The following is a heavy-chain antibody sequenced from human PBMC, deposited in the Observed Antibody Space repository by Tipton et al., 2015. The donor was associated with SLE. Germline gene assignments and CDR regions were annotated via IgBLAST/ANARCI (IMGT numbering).Heavy chain of an antibody. CDR1: GGSFSGYY. Sequence: AGLVKPSETLSLTCAVYGGSFSGYYWSWIRQPPGKGLEWIGEINHSGSTNYNPSLKSRVTISVDTSKNQFSLKLSSVTAADTAVYYCARGYSSFDYWGQGTLVTVSS. V-gene: IGHV4-34*01. D-gene: IGHD5-18*01. CDR3: ARGYSSFDY. J-gene: IGHJ4*02. CDR2: INHSGST.